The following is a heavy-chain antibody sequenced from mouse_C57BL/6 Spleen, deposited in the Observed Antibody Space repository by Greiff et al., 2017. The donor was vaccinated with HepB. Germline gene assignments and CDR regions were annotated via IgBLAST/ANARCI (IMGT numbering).Heavy chain of an antibody. J-gene: IGHJ3*01. CDR2: IDPSDSYT. Sequence: VQLQQPGAELVMPGASVKLSCKASGYTFTSYWMHWVKQRPGQGLEWIGEIDPSDSYTNYNQKFKGKSTLTVDKSSSTAYMQLSSLTSEDSAVYYCASGYYGSPFAYWGQGTLVTVSA. CDR1: GYTFTSYW. V-gene: IGHV1-69*01. D-gene: IGHD1-1*01. CDR3: ASGYYGSPFAY.